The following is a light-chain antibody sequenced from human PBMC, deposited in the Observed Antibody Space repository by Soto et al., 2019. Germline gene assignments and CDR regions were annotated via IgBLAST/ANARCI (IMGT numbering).Light chain of an antibody. CDR3: QSYDSSLSGFV. V-gene: IGLV1-40*01. CDR1: SSNIGAGYD. CDR2: GNS. J-gene: IGLJ1*01. Sequence: QSALTQPPSVSGAPGQRVTISCTGSSSNIGAGYDVHWYQQLPGTALKLLIYGNSNRPSGVPDRFSGSKSGTSASLAITGLQSVDEADYYCQSYDSSLSGFVFGTGTKLTVL.